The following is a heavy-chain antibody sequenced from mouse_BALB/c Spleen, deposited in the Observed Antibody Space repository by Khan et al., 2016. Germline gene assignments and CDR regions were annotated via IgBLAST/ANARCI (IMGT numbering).Heavy chain of an antibody. V-gene: IGHV4-1*02. CDR1: GFDFSRYW. CDR2: INPDSSTI. CDR3: ASTFWYFDV. Sequence: EVKLLESGGGLVQPGGSLKLSCAASGFDFSRYWMSWVRQAPGKGLEWIGEINPDSSTINYTPSLKDKFIISRDNANNTPYLQMSKVRAEDTALYYCASTFWYFDVWGAGTTVTVSS. J-gene: IGHJ1*01.